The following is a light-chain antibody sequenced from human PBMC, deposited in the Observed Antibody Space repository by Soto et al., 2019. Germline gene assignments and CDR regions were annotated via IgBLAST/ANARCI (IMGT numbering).Light chain of an antibody. Sequence: EIVMTQSPATLSVSPGERVTLSCRASQSVSTRLAWYQHKPGQAPRLLISGASTGATGIPARFSGSGSGTEFTLTISSLQSEDFAIYYCQQYNNWPLTFGPGTKVDI. V-gene: IGKV3-15*01. CDR1: QSVSTR. CDR2: GAS. CDR3: QQYNNWPLT. J-gene: IGKJ3*01.